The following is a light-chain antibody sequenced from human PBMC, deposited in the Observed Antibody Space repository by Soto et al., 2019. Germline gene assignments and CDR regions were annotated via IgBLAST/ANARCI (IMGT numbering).Light chain of an antibody. J-gene: IGLJ2*01. CDR2: DVS. V-gene: IGLV2-14*03. CDR1: SSDVGAYDY. CDR3: SSYTTSTTLS. Sequence: QSALTQPASVSGSPGQSITISCTGTSSDVGAYDYVSWYQQHAGKAPKLIIYDVSNRPSGVSNRFSGSKSGNTASLTISGLQAEDEADYYCSSYTTSTTLSFGGGTKLTVL.